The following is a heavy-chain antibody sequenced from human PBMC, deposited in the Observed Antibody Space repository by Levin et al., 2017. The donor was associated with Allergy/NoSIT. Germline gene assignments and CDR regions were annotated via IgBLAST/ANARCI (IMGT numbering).Heavy chain of an antibody. Sequence: GGSLRLSCAASGFSFINYAMSWVRQAPGTGLEWVSGISSSGRSTWYAGSVKGRFTISRDNSRNTLYLQMNSLRAEDTALYYCARDTPDLSPGPYFDYWGQGTLVTVSS. CDR2: ISSSGRST. CDR1: GFSFINYA. V-gene: IGHV3-23*01. CDR3: ARDTPDLSPGPYFDY. J-gene: IGHJ4*02.